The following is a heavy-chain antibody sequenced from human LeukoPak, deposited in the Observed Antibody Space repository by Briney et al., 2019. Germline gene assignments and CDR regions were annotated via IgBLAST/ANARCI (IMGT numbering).Heavy chain of an antibody. D-gene: IGHD6-19*01. CDR1: GYTFTSYD. CDR3: ARAPSWGGLSSGSYYFDY. CDR2: MNPNSGNT. J-gene: IGHJ4*02. V-gene: IGHV1-8*03. Sequence: GASVQVSCKASGYTFTSYDINWVRQATGQGLEWMGWMNPNSGNTGYAQKFQGRVTITRNTSISTAYMELSSLRPEDTAVYYCARAPSWGGLSSGSYYFDYWGQGTLVTVSS.